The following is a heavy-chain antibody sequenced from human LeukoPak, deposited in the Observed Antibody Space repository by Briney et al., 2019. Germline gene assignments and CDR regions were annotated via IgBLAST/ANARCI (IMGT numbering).Heavy chain of an antibody. J-gene: IGHJ4*02. CDR2: ISSSSGTI. Sequence: GGSLSLSCAASGFSFSSYSMNWVRQAPGKGLEWVSYISSSSGTIYYADSVKGRFTISRDNAENSLYLQMNSLRGEDTAVYYCARDLNLYDSSGYYPRWGQGTLVTVSS. D-gene: IGHD3-22*01. V-gene: IGHV3-48*01. CDR1: GFSFSSYS. CDR3: ARDLNLYDSSGYYPR.